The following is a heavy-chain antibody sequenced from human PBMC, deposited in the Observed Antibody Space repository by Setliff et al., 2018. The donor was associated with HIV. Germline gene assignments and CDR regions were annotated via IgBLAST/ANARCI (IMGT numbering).Heavy chain of an antibody. Sequence: ASVKVSCKSSGYTFTKYGITWVRQAPGQGLEWMGWISANNGSSYFAQKLQDRVTMTSDTSTSTAYMELRSLRSDDTALYYCARFWTRGEYNFWSGHPENFDYWGQGTLVTVSS. D-gene: IGHD3-3*01. V-gene: IGHV1-18*01. J-gene: IGHJ4*02. CDR2: ISANNGSS. CDR3: ARFWTRGEYNFWSGHPENFDY. CDR1: GYTFTKYG.